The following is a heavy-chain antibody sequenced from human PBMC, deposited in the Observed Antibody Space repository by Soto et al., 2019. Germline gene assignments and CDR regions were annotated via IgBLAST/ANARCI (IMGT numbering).Heavy chain of an antibody. CDR2: ISGSGSST. Sequence: PGGSLRLSCAASGFTFSSSAMSWVRQAPGKGLEWVSAISGSGSSTYYADSVKGRFTISRDNSKNTLYLQMNSLRAEDTAVYYCAKIPLYDSSGLVGYFDYWGQGTLVTVSS. CDR3: AKIPLYDSSGLVGYFDY. D-gene: IGHD3-22*01. J-gene: IGHJ4*02. V-gene: IGHV3-23*01. CDR1: GFTFSSSA.